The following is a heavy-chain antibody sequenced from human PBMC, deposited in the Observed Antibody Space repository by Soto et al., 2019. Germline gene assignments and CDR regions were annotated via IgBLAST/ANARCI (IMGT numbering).Heavy chain of an antibody. CDR3: ARRYGGSIDY. Sequence: QVQLQESGPGLVKPSETLSLTCTVSGGSISSYYWSWIRQPPGKGLEWIGYIYYSGSTNYNPSLKSRVPISVDTSKNQFSLKLSSVTAADTAVYYGARRYGGSIDYWGQGTLVTVSS. D-gene: IGHD2-15*01. CDR2: IYYSGST. V-gene: IGHV4-59*08. J-gene: IGHJ4*02. CDR1: GGSISSYY.